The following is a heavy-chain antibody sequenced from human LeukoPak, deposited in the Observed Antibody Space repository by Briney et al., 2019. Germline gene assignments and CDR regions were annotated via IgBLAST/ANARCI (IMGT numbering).Heavy chain of an antibody. J-gene: IGHJ4*02. CDR3: AKDMNYYDSSGYDY. CDR2: ISSSRNYI. Sequence: PGGSLRLSCAASGFTFSSYSMNWVRQAPGKGLEWVSSISSSRNYIYYADSVKGRFTISRDNAKNSLYLQMNSLRAEDMALYYCAKDMNYYDSSGYDYWGQGTLVTVSS. CDR1: GFTFSSYS. V-gene: IGHV3-21*04. D-gene: IGHD3-22*01.